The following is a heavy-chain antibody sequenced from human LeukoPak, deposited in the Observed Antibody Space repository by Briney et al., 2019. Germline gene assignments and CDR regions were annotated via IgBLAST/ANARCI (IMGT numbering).Heavy chain of an antibody. Sequence: PSETLSLTCTVSGGSISSGSYYWSWIPQPPAKGLEWIGYIYYSGRTNYNPSLKSRVTISVDSFKNEFSLKLSSVTAADTAVYYCARDADGGNPYYYMDVWGKGTTVTVSS. D-gene: IGHD2-8*02. V-gene: IGHV4-61*01. CDR2: IYYSGRT. J-gene: IGHJ6*03. CDR1: GGSISSGSYY. CDR3: ARDADGGNPYYYMDV.